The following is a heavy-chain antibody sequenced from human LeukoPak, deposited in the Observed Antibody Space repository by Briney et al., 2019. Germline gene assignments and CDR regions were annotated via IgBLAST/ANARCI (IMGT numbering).Heavy chain of an antibody. D-gene: IGHD4-17*01. J-gene: IGHJ1*01. CDR1: GFTFSSYS. CDR3: ATINYGDYGEYFQH. CDR2: ISSSRSYI. Sequence: GGSLRLSCAASGFTFSSYSMNWVRQAPGKGLEWVSSISSSRSYIYYADSVKGRFTISRDNAKNSLYLQMNSLRAEDTAVYYCATINYGDYGEYFQHWGQGTLVTVSS. V-gene: IGHV3-21*01.